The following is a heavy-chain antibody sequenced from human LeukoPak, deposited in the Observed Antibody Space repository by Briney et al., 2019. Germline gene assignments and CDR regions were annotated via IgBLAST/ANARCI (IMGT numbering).Heavy chain of an antibody. D-gene: IGHD3-22*01. V-gene: IGHV4-59*01. CDR3: ARENPSGYYNRPIDY. CDR2: IYYSGSI. J-gene: IGHJ4*02. CDR1: GASISSYY. Sequence: SETLSLTCTVSGASISSYYWSWIRQPPGKGLEWIGDIYYSGSIKYNPSLKSRVTMSVDTSKNQFSLKLSSVTAADTAIYYCARENPSGYYNRPIDYWGQGTLVTVSS.